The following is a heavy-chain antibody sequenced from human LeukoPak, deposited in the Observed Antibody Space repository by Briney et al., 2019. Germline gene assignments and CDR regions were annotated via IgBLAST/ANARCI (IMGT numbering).Heavy chain of an antibody. D-gene: IGHD3/OR15-3a*01. CDR1: GGSISSGDYY. Sequence: EASETLSLTCTVSGGSISSGDYYWSWIRQPPGKGLEWIGYIYYSGSTYYNPSLKSRVTISVDTSKNQFSLKLSSVTAADTAVYYCASGTGCYLGGAFDIWGQGTMVTVSS. V-gene: IGHV4-30-4*01. J-gene: IGHJ3*02. CDR3: ASGTGCYLGGAFDI. CDR2: IYYSGST.